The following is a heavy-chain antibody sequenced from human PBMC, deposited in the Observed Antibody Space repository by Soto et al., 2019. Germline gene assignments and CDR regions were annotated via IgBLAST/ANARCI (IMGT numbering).Heavy chain of an antibody. V-gene: IGHV1-18*01. CDR2: ISDYNGNT. D-gene: IGHD3-10*01. CDR1: GYTFINYG. CDR3: AREGYYSASGTYSPPRYYGMDV. J-gene: IGHJ6*02. Sequence: QVQLVQSGAEVKKPGASVKVSCKASGYTFINYGITWVRQAPGQGLEWMGWISDYNGNTYYGKKFQGRVTMTTDTCPRKASTELKSLRSDDTAVYYCAREGYYSASGTYSPPRYYGMDVWGQGTTVTVSS.